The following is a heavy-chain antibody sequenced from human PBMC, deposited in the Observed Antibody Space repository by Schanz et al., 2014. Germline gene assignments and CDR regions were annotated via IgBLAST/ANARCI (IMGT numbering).Heavy chain of an antibody. CDR1: GFTFSDYW. D-gene: IGHD4-17*01. CDR2: TSHDGSFT. V-gene: IGHV3-74*02. CDR3: VIVTDYRLDF. Sequence: VQLVESGGGLVQPGGSLRLSCVASGFTFSDYWMHWVRQAPGKGLVWVSSTSHDGSFTTFADSVKGRFTISRDNAKNALYLQMNSLRAEDTAVYYWVIVTDYRLDFWGQGTLVTVSS. J-gene: IGHJ4*02.